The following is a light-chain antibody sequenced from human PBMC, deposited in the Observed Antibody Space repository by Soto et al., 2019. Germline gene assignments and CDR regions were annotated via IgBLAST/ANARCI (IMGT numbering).Light chain of an antibody. J-gene: IGLJ1*01. CDR1: KLGDKY. Sequence: SYELTQAPSVSVSPGQTASITCSGDKLGDKYACWYQQKPGQSPVLVIYQDSKRPSGIPERFSGSNSGNTATLTISGTQAMDEADYYCQAWDSSTEGVFGTGTKLTVL. V-gene: IGLV3-1*01. CDR2: QDS. CDR3: QAWDSSTEGV.